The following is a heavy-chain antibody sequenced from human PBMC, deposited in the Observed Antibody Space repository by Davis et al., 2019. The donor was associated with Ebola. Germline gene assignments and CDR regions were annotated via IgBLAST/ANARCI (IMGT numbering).Heavy chain of an antibody. CDR1: GYSFTSYW. D-gene: IGHD1-26*01. CDR3: ARHRDAMYSGSYYYYYGMDV. J-gene: IGHJ6*02. V-gene: IGHV5-51*01. Sequence: GESLKISCKGSGYSFTSYWIGWVRQMPGKGLEWMGIIYPGDSDTRYSPSFQGQVTTSADKSISTAYLQWSSLKASDTAMYYCARHRDAMYSGSYYYYYGMDVWGQGTTVTVSS. CDR2: IYPGDSDT.